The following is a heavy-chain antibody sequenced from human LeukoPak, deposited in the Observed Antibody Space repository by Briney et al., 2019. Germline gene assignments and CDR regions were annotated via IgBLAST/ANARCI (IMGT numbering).Heavy chain of an antibody. Sequence: PSETLSLTCTVSGGSFSSYYWSWIRQPPGKGLGWIGYIYYSGTTNYNPSLKSRVTISVDTSKNQFSLKLRSVAAADTAVYYCARDEGDGSYFDYWGQGTLVTVSS. CDR3: ARDEGDGSYFDY. CDR1: GGSFSSYY. CDR2: IYYSGTT. D-gene: IGHD2-15*01. J-gene: IGHJ4*02. V-gene: IGHV4-59*13.